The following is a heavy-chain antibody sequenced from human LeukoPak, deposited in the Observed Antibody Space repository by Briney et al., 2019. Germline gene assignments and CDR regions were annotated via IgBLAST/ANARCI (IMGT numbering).Heavy chain of an antibody. CDR3: ARGITRRRVFDI. D-gene: IGHD3-10*01. Sequence: MSSETLSLTCTVSGGSISNGDFYWSWIRQPPGKGLEWIGYIYYSGSTYYNPSLKSRVTISVDTSKNQFSLKLSSVTAADTAVYYCARGITRRRVFDIWGQGTRVTVSS. J-gene: IGHJ3*02. CDR2: IYYSGST. CDR1: GGSISNGDFY. V-gene: IGHV4-30-4*01.